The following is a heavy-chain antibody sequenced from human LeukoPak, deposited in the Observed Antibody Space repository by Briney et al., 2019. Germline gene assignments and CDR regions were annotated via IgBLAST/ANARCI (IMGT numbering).Heavy chain of an antibody. Sequence: PGGSLRLSCAASGFTFSSHAMSWVRQAPGQGLEWLSTITGSGGATDHADSVKGRFIISRDNSKNTLYLQMNNLRAEDTALYYCAKRYGDSYHYYMDVWGKGTTVTVSS. CDR2: ITGSGGAT. CDR1: GFTFSSHA. D-gene: IGHD4-17*01. CDR3: AKRYGDSYHYYMDV. V-gene: IGHV3-23*01. J-gene: IGHJ6*03.